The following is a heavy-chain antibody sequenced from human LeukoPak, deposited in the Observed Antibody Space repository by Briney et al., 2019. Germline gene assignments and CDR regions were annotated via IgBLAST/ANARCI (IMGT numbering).Heavy chain of an antibody. CDR2: IYYSGST. V-gene: IGHV4-59*01. CDR3: AREAPDSSGYLVDY. Sequence: SETLSLTSTVSGGSISSYYWSWIRQPPGKGLEWIGYIYYSGSTNYNPSLKSRVTISVDTSKNQFSLKLSSVTAADTAVYYCAREAPDSSGYLVDYWGQGTLVTVSS. D-gene: IGHD3-22*01. CDR1: GGSISSYY. J-gene: IGHJ4*02.